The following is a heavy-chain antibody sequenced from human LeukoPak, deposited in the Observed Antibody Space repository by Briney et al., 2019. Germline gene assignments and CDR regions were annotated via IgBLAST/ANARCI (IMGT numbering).Heavy chain of an antibody. CDR1: GCSISSYY. V-gene: IGHV4-59*01. J-gene: IGHJ4*02. CDR2: IYDSGST. Sequence: PSETLALTCTAPGCSISSYYWSWIRQPPGKGLEGIGSIYDSGSTDYNPSLKSRVTISVDTSTNQFSLKLSSVTAADTAAYYCVRGRIARLPYFDYWGQGTLVTVSS. CDR3: VRGRIARLPYFDY. D-gene: IGHD5-18*01.